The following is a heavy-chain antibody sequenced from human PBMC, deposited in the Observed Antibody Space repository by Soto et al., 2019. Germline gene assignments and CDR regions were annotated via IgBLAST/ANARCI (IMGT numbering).Heavy chain of an antibody. CDR2: ISGSGVIK. CDR3: AKDPTSMVRVVLPSP. V-gene: IGHV3-23*01. Sequence: EVQLLQSGGGWVQPGGSLRLSCAASGFTFSNYAMAWVRQAPGKGLEWVSSISGSGVIKYYADSVQGRFTISRDNSNNTLSVQMNSVRVEDTPIYYCAKDPTSMVRVVLPSPWGQGILVTVPS. J-gene: IGHJ5*02. D-gene: IGHD3-10*01. CDR1: GFTFSNYA.